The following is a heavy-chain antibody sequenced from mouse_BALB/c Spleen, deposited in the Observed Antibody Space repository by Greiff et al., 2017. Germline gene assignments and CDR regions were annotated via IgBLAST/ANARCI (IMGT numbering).Heavy chain of an antibody. D-gene: IGHD4-1*01. J-gene: IGHJ3*01. CDR2: IYPGSGNT. CDR1: GYTFTDYY. Sequence: QVHVKQSGAELARPGASVKLSCKASGYTFTDYYINWVKQRTGQGLEWIGEIYPGSGNTYYNEKFKGKATLTADKSSSTAYMQLSSLTSEDSAVYFCAKTGTGAYWGQGTLVTVSA. V-gene: IGHV1-77*01. CDR3: AKTGTGAY.